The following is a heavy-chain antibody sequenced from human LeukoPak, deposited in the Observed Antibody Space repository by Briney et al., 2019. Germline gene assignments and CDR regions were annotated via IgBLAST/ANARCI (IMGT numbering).Heavy chain of an antibody. Sequence: PGGSLRLSCAASGFTFSNYAMSWVRQAPGKGLEWVSAISGSGGSTYYADSVKGRFTISRDNSKNTLYLQMNSLRAEDTAVYYCAKDIPKYPWMDPPSTEQHWGQGTLVTVSS. CDR3: AKDIPKYPWMDPPSTEQH. V-gene: IGHV3-23*01. J-gene: IGHJ4*02. D-gene: IGHD2-2*02. CDR2: ISGSGGST. CDR1: GFTFSNYA.